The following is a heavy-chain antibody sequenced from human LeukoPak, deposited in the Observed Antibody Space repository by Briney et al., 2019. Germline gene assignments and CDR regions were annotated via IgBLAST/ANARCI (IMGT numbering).Heavy chain of an antibody. J-gene: IGHJ4*02. Sequence: LPGGSLRLSCAASGFTFSSYSMNWVRQAPGKGLEWVGRLRNKANSYTTEYAASVKGRFTISRDDSKNSLYLQMNSLKIEDTAVYYCARVRGSAWSSALPDYWGQGTLVTVSS. D-gene: IGHD6-19*01. CDR3: ARVRGSAWSSALPDY. CDR1: GFTFSSYS. V-gene: IGHV3-72*01. CDR2: LRNKANSYTT.